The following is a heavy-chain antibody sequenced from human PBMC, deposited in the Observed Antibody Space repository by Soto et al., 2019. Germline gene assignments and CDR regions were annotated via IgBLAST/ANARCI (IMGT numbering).Heavy chain of an antibody. CDR2: INPNSGGT. CDR1: GYTFTGYY. J-gene: IGHJ4*02. CDR3: ARVRSGSYYSYYFDY. Sequence: GASVKVSCKASGYTFTGYYMHWVRQAPGQVLEWMGWINPNSGGTNYAQKFQGRVTMTRDTSISTAYMELSRLRSDDTAVYYCARVRSGSYYSYYFDYWGQGTLVTVSS. D-gene: IGHD3-10*01. V-gene: IGHV1-2*02.